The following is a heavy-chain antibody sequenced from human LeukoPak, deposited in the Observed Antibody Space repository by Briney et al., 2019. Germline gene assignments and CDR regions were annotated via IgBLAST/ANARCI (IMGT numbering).Heavy chain of an antibody. J-gene: IGHJ4*02. Sequence: SETLSLTCTVSGGSISSSSYYWGWIRQPPGKGLEWIGNIYYSGSTYYNPSLKSRVTMSVDTSKNHFSLKLSSLTAADTAVYYCARRRGYDHFDYWGQGTLVIVSS. CDR1: GGSISSSSYY. D-gene: IGHD5-12*01. CDR2: IYYSGST. V-gene: IGHV4-39*02. CDR3: ARRRGYDHFDY.